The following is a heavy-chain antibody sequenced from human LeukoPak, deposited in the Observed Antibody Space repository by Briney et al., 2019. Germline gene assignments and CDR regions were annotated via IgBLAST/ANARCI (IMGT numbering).Heavy chain of an antibody. D-gene: IGHD3-10*01. CDR2: IYYSGSN. J-gene: IGHJ4*02. CDR3: ARVKEAWGFGELSGFDY. CDR1: GGSISSSSYY. V-gene: IGHV4-39*07. Sequence: SETLSLTCTVSGGSISSSSYYWGWIRQPPGKGLEWIGSIYYSGSNYYNPSLKSRVTISVDTSKNQFSLKLSSVTAADTAVYYCARVKEAWGFGELSGFDYWGQGTLVTVSS.